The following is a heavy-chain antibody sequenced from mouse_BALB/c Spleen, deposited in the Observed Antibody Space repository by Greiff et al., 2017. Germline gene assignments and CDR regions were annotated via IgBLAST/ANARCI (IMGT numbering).Heavy chain of an antibody. V-gene: IGHV1-39*01. CDR2: INPYYGST. J-gene: IGHJ4*01. D-gene: IGHD1-1*01. CDR1: GYSFTDYI. Sequence: VQLQQTGPELVKPGASVKISCKASGYSFTDYIMLWVKQSHGKSLEWIGNINPYYGSTSYNLKFKGKATLTVDKSSSTAYMQLNSLTSEDSAVYYCATTVRAMDYWGQGTSVTVSS. CDR3: ATTVRAMDY.